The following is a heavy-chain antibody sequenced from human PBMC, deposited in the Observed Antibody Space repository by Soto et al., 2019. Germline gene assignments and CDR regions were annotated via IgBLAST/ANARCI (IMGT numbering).Heavy chain of an antibody. CDR1: GYTFTSYG. V-gene: IGHV1-18*01. CDR2: ISAYNGNT. CDR3: ARVRGGYSYGHYIDY. D-gene: IGHD5-18*01. Sequence: QVQLVQSGAEAKKPGASVKVSCKASGYTFTSYGISWVRQAPGQGLELMRWISAYNGNTNYAQKLQGRVTMTTDTSTSTAYMELRSLRSDDTAVYYCARVRGGYSYGHYIDYWGQGTLVTVSS. J-gene: IGHJ4*02.